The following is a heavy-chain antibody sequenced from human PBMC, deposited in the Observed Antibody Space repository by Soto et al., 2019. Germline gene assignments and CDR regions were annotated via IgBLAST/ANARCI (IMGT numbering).Heavy chain of an antibody. CDR1: GGSISSYY. CDR3: ARESKLVRGYFDY. D-gene: IGHD6-6*01. Sequence: QVQLQESGPGLVKPSETLSLTCTVSGGSISSYYWSWIRQPPGKGLEWIGYIYTSGSTNYNPSLKSRVTMSVDTSKNQFSLKLSSVTAADTAVYYCARESKLVRGYFDYWGQGTLVTVSS. J-gene: IGHJ4*02. CDR2: IYTSGST. V-gene: IGHV4-4*08.